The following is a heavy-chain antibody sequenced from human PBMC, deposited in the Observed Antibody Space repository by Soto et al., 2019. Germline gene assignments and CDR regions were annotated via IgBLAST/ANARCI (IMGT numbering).Heavy chain of an antibody. J-gene: IGHJ4*02. D-gene: IGHD6-13*01. CDR2: TYYRSKWYI. V-gene: IGHV6-1*01. CDR1: GDSLSSNTAA. CDR3: ARGSYTSTWY. Sequence: SQTLSLTCAISGDSLSSNTAAWSWIRQSPSRGLEWLGRTYYRSKWYIDYATSLKSRMTINPDTSKNRFSLQLLSVTPEDTAVYYCARGSYTSTWYWGQGTLVTVSS.